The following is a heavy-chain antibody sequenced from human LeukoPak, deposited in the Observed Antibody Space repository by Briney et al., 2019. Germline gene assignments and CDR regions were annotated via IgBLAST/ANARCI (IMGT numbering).Heavy chain of an antibody. V-gene: IGHV4-59*05. Sequence: SETLSLTCTVSGGPISSYYWSWIRQPPGKGLEWIGSIYYSGSTYYNPSLKSRVTISVDTSKNQFSLKLSSVTAADTAVYYCARLTAMAPNWFDPWGQGTLVTVSS. J-gene: IGHJ5*02. CDR3: ARLTAMAPNWFDP. CDR2: IYYSGST. CDR1: GGPISSYY. D-gene: IGHD5-18*01.